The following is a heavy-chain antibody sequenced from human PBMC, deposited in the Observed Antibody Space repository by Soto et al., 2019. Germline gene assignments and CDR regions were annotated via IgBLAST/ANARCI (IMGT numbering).Heavy chain of an antibody. CDR1: GFTFSSYG. D-gene: IGHD3-10*01. V-gene: IGHV3-33*01. CDR2: IWYDGSNK. CDR3: ARGWPYGSGSYRLSTNAFDI. J-gene: IGHJ3*02. Sequence: GESLKISCAASGFTFSSYGMHWVRQAPGKGLEWVAVIWYDGSNKYYADSVKGRFTISRDNSKNTLYLQMNSLRAEDTAVYYCARGWPYGSGSYRLSTNAFDIWGQGTMVTVSS.